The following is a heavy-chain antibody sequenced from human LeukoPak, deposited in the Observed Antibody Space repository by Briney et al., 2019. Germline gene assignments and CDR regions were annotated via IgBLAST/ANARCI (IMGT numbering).Heavy chain of an antibody. V-gene: IGHV3-30*02. CDR2: IRYDGSNK. D-gene: IGHD2-21*02. CDR3: ARDHYHKNHSVMVTAPDY. CDR1: GFTFWNYA. J-gene: IGHJ4*02. Sequence: GGSLRLSCTASGFTFWNYAMHWLRQAPGRGLEGVAFIRYDGSNKFYAVSVKGSFNISRQHYKNTLYLNMQSVRCGHTAVFHCARDHYHKNHSVMVTAPDYWGQGTMVIVPS.